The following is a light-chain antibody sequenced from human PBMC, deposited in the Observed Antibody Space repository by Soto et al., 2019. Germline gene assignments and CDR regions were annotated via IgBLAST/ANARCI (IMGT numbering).Light chain of an antibody. CDR2: SNV. CDR3: AAWDGSFNCWV. CDR1: SSNIGSNT. V-gene: IGLV1-44*01. Sequence: QSVLTQAPSASGTPGQRVTISCSGSSSNIGSNTVSWYQQVPGTAPKVLIYSNVQRPSGVPDRFSGSKSGTSASLAIGGLQSEDEADYYCAAWDGSFNCWVFGGGTKVTVL. J-gene: IGLJ3*02.